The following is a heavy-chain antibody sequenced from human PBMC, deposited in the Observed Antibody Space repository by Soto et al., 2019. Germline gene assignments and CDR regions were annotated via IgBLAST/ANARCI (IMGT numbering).Heavy chain of an antibody. CDR3: ARDGYSSSWYGFIDY. V-gene: IGHV1-46*01. Sequence: ASVKGLCKASGYSFTSYYIHWVRQAPGQGLEWMGIINPSGGATTYAQRFQGRVTMTRDTSSSTVYMELSSLTSDDTAVYFCARDGYSSSWYGFIDYWGQGTLVTVSS. D-gene: IGHD6-13*01. J-gene: IGHJ4*02. CDR2: INPSGGAT. CDR1: GYSFTSYY.